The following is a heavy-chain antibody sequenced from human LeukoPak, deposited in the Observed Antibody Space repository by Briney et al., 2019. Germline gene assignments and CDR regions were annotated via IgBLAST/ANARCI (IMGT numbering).Heavy chain of an antibody. Sequence: GGSLRLSCAASGFTFSSYAMHWVRQAPGKGLEWVAVISYDGSNKYYADSVKGRFTISRDNSKNTLYLQMNSLSAEDTAVYYCAREGWSSCLDYWGQGTLVTVSS. V-gene: IGHV3-30-3*01. CDR3: AREGWSSCLDY. CDR1: GFTFSSYA. J-gene: IGHJ4*02. D-gene: IGHD6-13*01. CDR2: ISYDGSNK.